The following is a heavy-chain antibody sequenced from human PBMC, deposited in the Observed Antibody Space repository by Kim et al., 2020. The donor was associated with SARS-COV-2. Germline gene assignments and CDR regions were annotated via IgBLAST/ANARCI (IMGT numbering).Heavy chain of an antibody. CDR3: AQAGSYAYLWGSERYEDYSDDGRDG. Sequence: GGSLRLSCAASGFTFDDYAMHWVRQAPGKGLEWVSGISWNSGSIGYADSVKGRFTISRDNAKTSLFLQMSSRRAADTALYYCAQAGSYAYLWGSERYEDYSDDGRDGGGQGTTGTVSS. J-gene: IGHJ6*02. CDR2: ISWNSGSI. D-gene: IGHD3-16*01. V-gene: IGHV3-9*01. CDR1: GFTFDDYA.